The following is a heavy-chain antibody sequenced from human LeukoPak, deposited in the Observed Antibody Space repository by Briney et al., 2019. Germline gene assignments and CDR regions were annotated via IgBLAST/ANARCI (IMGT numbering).Heavy chain of an antibody. CDR2: IDYSGYT. CDR3: ATCAPNRYWLAP. CDR1: NGSISNDY. Sequence: SETLSLTCNVSNGSISNDYWFWVRQPPGKGLEWIAYIDYSGYTDYNPSVKSRVTMSIDTSKSQFTLHLRSVSAADTAIYYCATCAPNRYWLAPWGQGILVTVSS. J-gene: IGHJ5*02. V-gene: IGHV4-59*08.